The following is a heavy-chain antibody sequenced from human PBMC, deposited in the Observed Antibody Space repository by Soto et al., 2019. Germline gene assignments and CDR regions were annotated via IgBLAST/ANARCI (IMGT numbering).Heavy chain of an antibody. CDR1: GGTLSDYA. CDR2: IISMFGEV. Sequence: QVQLVQSGAEVKKPGSSVKVSCKASGGTLSDYAISWVRQAPGQGLEWMGGIISMFGEVNYAQRFQGRVTITADEVTSTAYVELSRLRSEDTAVYYCARERGSGSYNKAGYYSFGVDVWGQGTTVTVS. V-gene: IGHV1-69*01. CDR3: ARERGSGSYNKAGYYSFGVDV. D-gene: IGHD3-10*01. J-gene: IGHJ6*02.